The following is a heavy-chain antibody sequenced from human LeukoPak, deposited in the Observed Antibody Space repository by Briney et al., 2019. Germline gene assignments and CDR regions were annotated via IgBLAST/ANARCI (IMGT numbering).Heavy chain of an antibody. Sequence: GGSLRLSCAASGFTVSSNYMSWVRQAPGKGLEWVSVIYSGGSTYYADSVKGRFTISGDNPKNTLYLQMSSLRAEDTAVYYCARVLIVATIVYFDYWGQGTLVTVSS. V-gene: IGHV3-66*01. CDR1: GFTVSSNY. D-gene: IGHD5-12*01. CDR3: ARVLIVATIVYFDY. J-gene: IGHJ4*02. CDR2: IYSGGST.